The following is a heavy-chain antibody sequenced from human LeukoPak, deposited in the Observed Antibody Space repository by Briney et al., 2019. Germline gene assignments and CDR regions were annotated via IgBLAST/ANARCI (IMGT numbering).Heavy chain of an antibody. J-gene: IGHJ4*02. D-gene: IGHD3-10*01. Sequence: GGSLRLSCAASGFTFSSYAKNWVRQAPGKGLEWVSTITGSGGNTYYADSVKGRFTISRDNTKNTLYLQMNSLRAEDTAVYYCAKPPPSYYGSGDSGYWGQGTLVTVSS. V-gene: IGHV3-23*01. CDR1: GFTFSSYA. CDR3: AKPPPSYYGSGDSGY. CDR2: ITGSGGNT.